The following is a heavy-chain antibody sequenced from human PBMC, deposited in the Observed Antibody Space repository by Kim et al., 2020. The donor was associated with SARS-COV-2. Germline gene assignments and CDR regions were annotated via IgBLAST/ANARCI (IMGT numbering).Heavy chain of an antibody. CDR1: GGSISSYY. V-gene: IGHV4-59*13. J-gene: IGHJ5*02. D-gene: IGHD2-15*01. CDR2: IYYSGST. CDR3: ARGIPDIVVVVAATHAWFDP. Sequence: SETLSLTCTVSGGSISSYYWSWIRQPPGKGLEWIGYIYYSGSTNYNPSLKSRVTISVDTSKNQFSLKLSSVTAADTAVYYCARGIPDIVVVVAATHAWFDPWGQGPLVTVSS.